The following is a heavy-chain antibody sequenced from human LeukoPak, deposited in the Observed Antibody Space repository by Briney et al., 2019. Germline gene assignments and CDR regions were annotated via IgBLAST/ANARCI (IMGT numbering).Heavy chain of an antibody. V-gene: IGHV5-51*01. J-gene: IGHJ4*02. D-gene: IGHD4-23*01. Sequence: GESLKISCEGSGYSFTTYWIGWVRQMPGKGLEWMGIIYPGDSDTKYSPSFQGQVTISADKSINTAYLQWSSLKASDTAIYYCARLFSGGDSPYFDYWGQGTPVTVSS. CDR3: ARLFSGGDSPYFDY. CDR1: GYSFTTYW. CDR2: IYPGDSDT.